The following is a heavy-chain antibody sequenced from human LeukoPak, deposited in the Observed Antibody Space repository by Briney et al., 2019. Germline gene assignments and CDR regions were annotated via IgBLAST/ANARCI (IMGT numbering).Heavy chain of an antibody. V-gene: IGHV1-2*02. D-gene: IGHD5-12*01. CDR2: INPNSGGT. CDR1: GYTFTGYY. Sequence: ASVKVSCKASGYTFTGYYMHWVRQAPGQGLEWMGWINPNSGGTNYAQKFQGRVTMTRDTSISTAYMELSRLRSDDTAVYYCARDRREATISRGDYWGQGTLVTVSS. J-gene: IGHJ4*02. CDR3: ARDRREATISRGDY.